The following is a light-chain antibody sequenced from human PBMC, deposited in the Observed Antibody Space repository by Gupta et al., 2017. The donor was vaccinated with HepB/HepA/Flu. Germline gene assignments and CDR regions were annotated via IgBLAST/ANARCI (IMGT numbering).Light chain of an antibody. CDR3: HAYASTTAVV. CDR1: TLGDKY. J-gene: IGLJ2*01. V-gene: IGLV3-1*01. CDR2: PVI. Sequence: SYELTHPPSVSFSPGQTASIAGSGDTLGDKYACWYQQKPGQSPVIVIYPVIKRPSGIPDRFSGSNSGNTATLTITGLQAVDEADYYCHAYASTTAVVFGGGTKLTVL.